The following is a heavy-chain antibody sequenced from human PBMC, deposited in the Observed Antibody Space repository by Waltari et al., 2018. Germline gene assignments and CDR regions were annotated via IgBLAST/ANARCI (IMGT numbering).Heavy chain of an antibody. CDR3: ARQGFYGSAKHFDD. CDR2: LYYGGET. CDR1: GGSVSSTSFS. Sequence: QLLLQESGPGLVRPSQTLSLTCTVSGGSVSSTSFSWAWVRQPPGKGLEWMGTLYYGGETYYNPSLKSRITLSVDTSKNQFSLDLMSVTAADTAMYYCARQGFYGSAKHFDDWGQGTVVAVSS. V-gene: IGHV4-39*01. J-gene: IGHJ4*02. D-gene: IGHD3-10*01.